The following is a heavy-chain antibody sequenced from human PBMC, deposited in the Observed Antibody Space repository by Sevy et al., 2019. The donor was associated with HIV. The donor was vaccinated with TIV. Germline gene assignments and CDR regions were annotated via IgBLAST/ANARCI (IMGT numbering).Heavy chain of an antibody. J-gene: IGHJ5*02. CDR3: ATRYYDFWSGYYTGNWFDP. V-gene: IGHV1-24*01. CDR1: GYTLTELS. CDR2: FDPEDGET. Sequence: ASVKVSCKVSGYTLTELSMHWVRQAPGKGLESMGGFDPEDGETIYAQKFQGRVTMTEDTSTDTAYMDLSSLRSEDTAVYYCATRYYDFWSGYYTGNWFDPWGQGTLVTVSS. D-gene: IGHD3-3*01.